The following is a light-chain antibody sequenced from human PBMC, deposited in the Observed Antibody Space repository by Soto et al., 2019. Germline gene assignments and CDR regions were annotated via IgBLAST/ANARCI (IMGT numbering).Light chain of an antibody. CDR3: QRYGGSPLYT. V-gene: IGKV3-20*01. Sequence: EIVLTQSPGTLSFSPGERATLSCRASQSVSSSYLGWYQQKPGQAPRLLLYGASSRATGIPDRFSGSGSGRDFTLTISRLEPEDFAVYYCQRYGGSPLYTFGQGTKLEIK. CDR1: QSVSSSY. CDR2: GAS. J-gene: IGKJ2*01.